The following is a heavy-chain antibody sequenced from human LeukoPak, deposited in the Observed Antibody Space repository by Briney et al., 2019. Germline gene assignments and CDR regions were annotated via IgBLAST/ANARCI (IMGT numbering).Heavy chain of an antibody. D-gene: IGHD2-2*01. CDR2: ISSSSSYI. CDR3: ARGPRDSYQLPPYYYYYGMDV. V-gene: IGHV3-21*01. J-gene: IGHJ6*04. CDR1: GFTFSSYS. Sequence: GGSLRLPCAASGFTFSSYSMNWVRQAPGKGLEWVSSISSSSSYIYYADSVKGRFTISRDNAKNSLYLQMNSLRAEDTAVYYCARGPRDSYQLPPYYYYYGMDVWGKGTTVTVSS.